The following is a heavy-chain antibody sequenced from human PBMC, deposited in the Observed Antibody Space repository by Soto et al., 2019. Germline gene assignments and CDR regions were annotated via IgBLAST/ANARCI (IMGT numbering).Heavy chain of an antibody. CDR3: ERDFSATVVPRGAFAI. CDR1: GGTFSSYA. D-gene: IGHD4-17*01. V-gene: IGHV1-69*01. CDR2: IIPIFGTA. Sequence: QVQLVQSGAEVKKPGSSVKVSCKASGGTFSSYAISWVRQAPGHGLEWMGGIIPIFGTANYAQKFQGRVTITADESTSTAYMELSSLRSEDTAVYYCERDFSATVVPRGAFAIWGQGTMVTVSS. J-gene: IGHJ3*02.